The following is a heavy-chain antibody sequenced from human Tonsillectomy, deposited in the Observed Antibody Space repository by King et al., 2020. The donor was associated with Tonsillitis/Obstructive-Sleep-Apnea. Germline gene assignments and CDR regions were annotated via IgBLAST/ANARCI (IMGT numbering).Heavy chain of an antibody. J-gene: IGHJ6*03. CDR3: ARDVTFRYCSGGSCYSPGYYYYYYMDV. Sequence: QLVQSGGGVVQPGRSLRLSCAASGFTFSSYGMHWVRQAPGKGLEWVAVIWYDGSNKYYADSVKGRFTISRDNSKNTLYLQMNSLRAEDTAVYYCARDVTFRYCSGGSCYSPGYYYYYYMDVWGKGTTVTVSS. CDR2: IWYDGSNK. D-gene: IGHD2-15*01. CDR1: GFTFSSYG. V-gene: IGHV3-33*01.